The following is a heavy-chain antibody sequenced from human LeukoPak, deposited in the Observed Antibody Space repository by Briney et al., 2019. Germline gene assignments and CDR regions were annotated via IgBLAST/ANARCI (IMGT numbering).Heavy chain of an antibody. D-gene: IGHD5-18*01. V-gene: IGHV3-23*01. CDR1: GFTFSSYG. CDR2: ISGSGGST. CDR3: AKGWYSYGYFDY. J-gene: IGHJ4*02. Sequence: GGSLRLSCAASGFTFSSYGMSWVRQAPGKGLEWVSAISGSGGSTYYADSVKGRFTISRDNSKNTLYLQMNSLRAEDTAVYYCAKGWYSYGYFDYWGQGTLVTVSS.